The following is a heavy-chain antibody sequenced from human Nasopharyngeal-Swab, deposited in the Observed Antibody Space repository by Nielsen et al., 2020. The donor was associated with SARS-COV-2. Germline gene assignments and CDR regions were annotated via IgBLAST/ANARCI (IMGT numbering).Heavy chain of an antibody. Sequence: SVKVSCKSAGGIFITFAISWVRQAPGQGLEWMGGIIPVLGTENYAQKFQGRVRINADESTSTVYLHLNSLTSEDTAMYYCARHITVTTEYHYEGMDVWGTGTTVSFSS. CDR2: IIPVLGTE. CDR1: GGIFITFA. D-gene: IGHD4-11*01. V-gene: IGHV1-69*13. CDR3: ARHITVTTEYHYEGMDV. J-gene: IGHJ6*04.